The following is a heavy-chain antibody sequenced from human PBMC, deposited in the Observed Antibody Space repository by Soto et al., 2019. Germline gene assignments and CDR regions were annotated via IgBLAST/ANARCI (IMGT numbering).Heavy chain of an antibody. J-gene: IGHJ4*02. CDR2: ISSSSSYI. CDR3: ARDSSSWLYYFDY. CDR1: GFTFSSYS. Sequence: EVQLVESGGGLVKPGGSLRLSCAASGFTFSSYSMNWVRQAPGKGLEWVSSISSSSSYIYYADSVKGRFTISRDNAKNSLYLHMNSLRAEDTAVYYCARDSSSWLYYFDYWGQGTLVTVSS. V-gene: IGHV3-21*01. D-gene: IGHD6-13*01.